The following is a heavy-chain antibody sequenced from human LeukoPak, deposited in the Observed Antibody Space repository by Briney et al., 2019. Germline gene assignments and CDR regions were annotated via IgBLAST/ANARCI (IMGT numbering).Heavy chain of an antibody. Sequence: ASVKVSCKASGYSFTSHYMHWVRQAPGQGLEWMGLINPSGSSTLYAQKFQGRVTMTRDMSTTTDYMELSSLRSEDTAVYYCARDNLDCSGGSCYSVLYYFDYWGQGTLVTVSS. CDR2: INPSGSST. CDR1: GYSFTSHY. V-gene: IGHV1-46*01. CDR3: ARDNLDCSGGSCYSVLYYFDY. J-gene: IGHJ4*02. D-gene: IGHD2-15*01.